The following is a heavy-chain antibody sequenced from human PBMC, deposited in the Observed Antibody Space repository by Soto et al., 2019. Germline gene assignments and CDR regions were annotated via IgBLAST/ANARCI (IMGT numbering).Heavy chain of an antibody. D-gene: IGHD2-2*01. CDR3: ARADGPGFVGP. J-gene: IGHJ5*02. V-gene: IGHV1-3*05. Sequence: QVQLVQSGAEEKKPGASVKVSCKASGYTFTSYAMHWVRQAPGQRLEWMGWINGGNGNTKYSQKFQGRVTITRDTSASTAYMELSSLTSEDTAVYYFARADGPGFVGPWGQGPLVTVSS. CDR1: GYTFTSYA. CDR2: INGGNGNT.